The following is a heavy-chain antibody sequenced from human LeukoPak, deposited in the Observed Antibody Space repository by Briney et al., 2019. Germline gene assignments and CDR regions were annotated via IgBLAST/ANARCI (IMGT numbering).Heavy chain of an antibody. Sequence: ASVKVSCKASGYTFTSYDINWVRQATGQGLEWMGWMNPNSGNKGYAQKFQGRVTMTRNTSISTAYMELSSLRSEDTAVYYCARGRKRYYDFWSGPWYFDLWGRGTLVTVSS. D-gene: IGHD3-3*01. CDR3: ARGRKRYYDFWSGPWYFDL. J-gene: IGHJ2*01. V-gene: IGHV1-8*01. CDR1: GYTFTSYD. CDR2: MNPNSGNK.